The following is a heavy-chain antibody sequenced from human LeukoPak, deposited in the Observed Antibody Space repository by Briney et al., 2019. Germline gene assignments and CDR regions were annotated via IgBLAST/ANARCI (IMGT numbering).Heavy chain of an antibody. J-gene: IGHJ4*02. CDR1: GGSISSGGYY. CDR2: IYYSGST. CDR3: ARADLILLDY. Sequence: PSETLSLTCTVSGGSISSGGYYWSWIRQHPGKGLEWIGYIYYSGSTYYNPSLKSRVTISVDTSKNQFSLKLSSLTAADTAVCHCARADLILLDYWGQGTLVTVSS. V-gene: IGHV4-31*03.